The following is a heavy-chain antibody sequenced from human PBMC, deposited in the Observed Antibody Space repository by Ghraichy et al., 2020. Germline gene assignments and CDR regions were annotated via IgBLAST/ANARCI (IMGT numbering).Heavy chain of an antibody. V-gene: IGHV4-39*01. CDR2: IYYSGST. Sequence: SKTLSLTCTVSGGSISSSSYYWGWIRQPPGKGLEWIGSIYYSGSTYYNPSLKSRVTISVDTSKNQFSLKLSSVTAADTAVYYCARRRIAVAGDWFDPWGQGTLVTVSS. D-gene: IGHD6-19*01. J-gene: IGHJ5*02. CDR3: ARRRIAVAGDWFDP. CDR1: GGSISSSSYY.